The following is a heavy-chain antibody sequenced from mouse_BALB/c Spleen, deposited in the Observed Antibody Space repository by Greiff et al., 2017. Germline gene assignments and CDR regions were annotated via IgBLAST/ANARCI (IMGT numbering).Heavy chain of an antibody. J-gene: IGHJ3*01. CDR2: INPYNDGT. Sequence: VQLQQSGPELVKPGASVKMSCKASGYTFTSYVMHWVKQKPGQGLEWIGYINPYNDGTKYNEKFKGKATLTSDKSSSTAYMELSSLTSEDSAVYYCASGVPSYYGSKEAWFAYWGQGTLVTVSA. D-gene: IGHD1-1*01. V-gene: IGHV1-14*01. CDR3: ASGVPSYYGSKEAWFAY. CDR1: GYTFTSYV.